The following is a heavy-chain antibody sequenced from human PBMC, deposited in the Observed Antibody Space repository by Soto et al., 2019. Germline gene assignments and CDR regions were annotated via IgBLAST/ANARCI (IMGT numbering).Heavy chain of an antibody. CDR2: IDYSGST. CDR1: SGSIGTYY. D-gene: IGHD6-19*01. V-gene: IGHV4-59*01. Sequence: SETLSLTCTVSSGSIGTYYWNWIRQPPGKGLEWIAYIDYSGSTNSNPSLKSRLTISIDTSKNQFSLKLSSVTAADTAVYYCARVAVAGTRVDYWGQGTLVTVSS. J-gene: IGHJ4*02. CDR3: ARVAVAGTRVDY.